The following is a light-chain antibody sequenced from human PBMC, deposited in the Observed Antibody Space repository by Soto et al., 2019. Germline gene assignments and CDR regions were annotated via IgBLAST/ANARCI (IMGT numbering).Light chain of an antibody. CDR3: KHFNNYPLT. V-gene: IGKV3-20*01. Sequence: ELVLTQSPGTLSLSPGARATLSCRASQSVSSSYLAWYQQKPGQAPRLLIHSASSRPPGIPDRFSGSGSGTDFTLTISSMQPEDFATYYCKHFNNYPLTGGRGTKGDIK. CDR1: QSVSSSY. CDR2: SAS. J-gene: IGKJ4*01.